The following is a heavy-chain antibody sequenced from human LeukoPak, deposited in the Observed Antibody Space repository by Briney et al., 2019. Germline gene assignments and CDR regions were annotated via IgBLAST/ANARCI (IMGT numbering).Heavy chain of an antibody. V-gene: IGHV3-30*16. J-gene: IGHJ6*03. CDR2: ISYDGINK. Sequence: PGGSLRLSCAASGFTFSNHAMHWVRQAPGKGLERVAVISYDGINKYHVDSVNGRFLISRDNSKNTLYLQMNSLRVDDSAVYYCARDRGYYYYMDVWGKGTTVTVSS. CDR3: ARDRGYYYYMDV. D-gene: IGHD3-10*01. CDR1: GFTFSNHA.